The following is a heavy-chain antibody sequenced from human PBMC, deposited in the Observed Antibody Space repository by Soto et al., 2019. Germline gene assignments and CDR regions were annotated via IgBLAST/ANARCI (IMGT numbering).Heavy chain of an antibody. CDR3: VRESVASGPNYFDT. Sequence: SETLSLTCSVSGGTITSGRSSWNWIRQSPGKGLEWIAYIYHSGSTYYNPSLKSRVTISVDRSENQFSLKLTSVTAADAAVYYCVRESVASGPNYFDTWGPGTLVTVPS. CDR1: GGTITSGRSS. CDR2: IYHSGST. J-gene: IGHJ5*02. V-gene: IGHV4-30-2*06. D-gene: IGHD6-6*01.